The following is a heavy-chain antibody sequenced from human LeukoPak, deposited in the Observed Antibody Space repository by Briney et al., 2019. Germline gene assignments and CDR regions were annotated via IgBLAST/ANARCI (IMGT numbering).Heavy chain of an antibody. J-gene: IGHJ4*02. D-gene: IGHD6-19*01. CDR2: INPNSGGT. V-gene: IGHV1-2*02. CDR1: GYTFAGYY. CDR3: ARPYSSGWYDLYYFDY. Sequence: ASVKVSCKASGYTFAGYYMHWVRQAPGQGLEWMGWINPNSGGTNYAQKFQGRVTMTRDTSISTAYMELSWLRSDDTAVYYCARPYSSGWYDLYYFDYWGQGTLVTVSS.